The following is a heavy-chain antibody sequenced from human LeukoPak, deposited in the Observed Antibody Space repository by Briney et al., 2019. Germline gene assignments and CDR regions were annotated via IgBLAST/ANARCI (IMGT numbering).Heavy chain of an antibody. J-gene: IGHJ3*02. V-gene: IGHV3-33*06. D-gene: IGHD5-12*01. CDR3: AKDLGLRVSPGPFEI. Sequence: GGSLRLSCAASGFIFSSYPIHWVRQAPGKGLEWVAVIWYDGSSQYYGESVKGRFTISRDNFKNTLYLQMNSLRADDTAVYYCAKDLGLRVSPGPFEIWGQGTMVTVSS. CDR1: GFIFSSYP. CDR2: IWYDGSSQ.